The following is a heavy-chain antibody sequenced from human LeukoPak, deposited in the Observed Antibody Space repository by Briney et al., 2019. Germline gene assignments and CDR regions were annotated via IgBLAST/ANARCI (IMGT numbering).Heavy chain of an antibody. D-gene: IGHD3-22*01. CDR1: GGSISSSNW. J-gene: IGHJ3*02. V-gene: IGHV4-4*02. CDR3: ARDVEDYYDSSGYQGALNAFDI. Sequence: PSETLSLTCAVSGGSISSSNWWSWVRQPPGKGLEWIGEIYHSGSTNYNPSLKSRVTISVDKSKNQFSLKLSSVTAADTAVYYCARDVEDYYDSSGYQGALNAFDIWGQGTMVTVSS. CDR2: IYHSGST.